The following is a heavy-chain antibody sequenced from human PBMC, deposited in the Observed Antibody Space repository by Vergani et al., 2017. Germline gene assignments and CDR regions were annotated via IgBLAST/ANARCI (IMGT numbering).Heavy chain of an antibody. CDR3: ARENMVRGVIGNWFDP. D-gene: IGHD3-10*01. Sequence: QVQLVQSGAEVKKPGSSVKVSCKASGGTFSSYAISWVRQAPGQGLEWMGGIIPIFGIANYAQKFQGRVTITADESTSTAYMELSSLRSEDTAVYYCARENMVRGVIGNWFDPWGQGTLVTVSS. CDR2: IIPIFGIA. J-gene: IGHJ5*02. V-gene: IGHV1-69*01. CDR1: GGTFSSYA.